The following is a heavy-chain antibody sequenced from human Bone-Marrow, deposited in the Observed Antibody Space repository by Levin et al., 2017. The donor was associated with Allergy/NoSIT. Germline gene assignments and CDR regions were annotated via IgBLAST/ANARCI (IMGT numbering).Heavy chain of an antibody. Sequence: QPGGSLRLSCAASGFTFEDYTMQWVRQAPGKGLEWIALLSWDGIATFYADSVRGRFTISRDISRNSLFLQMHGLRIEDTAVYYCTKDQRKLRQRLDSFDSWGQGTLVTVSS. V-gene: IGHV3-43*01. D-gene: IGHD6-25*01. J-gene: IGHJ4*02. CDR2: LSWDGIAT. CDR1: GFTFEDYT. CDR3: TKDQRKLRQRLDSFDS.